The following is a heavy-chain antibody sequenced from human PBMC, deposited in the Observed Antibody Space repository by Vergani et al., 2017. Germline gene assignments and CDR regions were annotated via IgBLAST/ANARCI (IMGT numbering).Heavy chain of an antibody. V-gene: IGHV3-15*01. D-gene: IGHD4-23*01. CDR2: IKSKTDGGTT. Sequence: EVQLVESGGGLVKPGGSLRLSCAASGFTFSSYSMNWVRQAPGKGLEWVGRIKSKTDGGTTDYAAPVKGTFTISRDDSKNTLYLQMNSLKTEDTAVYYCAKDPRGGGGNPIWYFDYWGQGTLVTVSS. CDR3: AKDPRGGGGNPIWYFDY. CDR1: GFTFSSYS. J-gene: IGHJ4*02.